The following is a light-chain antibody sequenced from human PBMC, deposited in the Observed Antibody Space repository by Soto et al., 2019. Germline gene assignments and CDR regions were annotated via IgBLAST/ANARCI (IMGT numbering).Light chain of an antibody. CDR3: CSYTSSTTPL. J-gene: IGLJ2*01. CDR2: NVS. CDR1: GSDVGFYDY. Sequence: QSALTQPRSVSGSPGQSVTISCTGTGSDVGFYDYVSWYQHHPGKAPKVMVFNVSQRPSWVPDRFSGSKSGNTASLTISGLQAEDEADYYCCSYTSSTTPLFGGGTKVTVL. V-gene: IGLV2-11*01.